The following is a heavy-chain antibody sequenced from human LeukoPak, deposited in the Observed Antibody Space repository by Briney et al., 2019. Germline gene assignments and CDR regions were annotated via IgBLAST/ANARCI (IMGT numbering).Heavy chain of an antibody. Sequence: GGSLRLSCAASGFTFSSYWMSWVRQAPGKGLEWVANIKQDGSEKYYVDSVKGRFTISRDNAKNSLYLQMNSLRAEDTAVYYCARESTVLNYYYCYMDVWGKGTTVTVSS. CDR3: ARESTVLNYYYCYMDV. CDR1: GFTFSSYW. D-gene: IGHD4-11*01. CDR2: IKQDGSEK. J-gene: IGHJ6*03. V-gene: IGHV3-7*01.